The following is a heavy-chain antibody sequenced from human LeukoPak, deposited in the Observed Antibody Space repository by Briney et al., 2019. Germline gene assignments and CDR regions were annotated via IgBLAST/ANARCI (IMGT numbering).Heavy chain of an antibody. CDR1: GGSFSGYY. V-gene: IGHV4-34*01. CDR3: ARGFRIPLGIYYGSGGWFDP. D-gene: IGHD3-10*01. Sequence: PSETLSLTCAVYGGSFSGYYWSWIRQPSGKGLEWIGEINHSGSTNYNPPLKSRVTISVDTSKNQFSLKLSSVTAADTAVYYCARGFRIPLGIYYGSGGWFDPWGQGTLVTVSS. J-gene: IGHJ5*02. CDR2: INHSGST.